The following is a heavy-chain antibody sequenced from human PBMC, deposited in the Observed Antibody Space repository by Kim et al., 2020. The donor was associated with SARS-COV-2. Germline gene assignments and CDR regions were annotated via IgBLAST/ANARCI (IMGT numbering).Heavy chain of an antibody. CDR2: IYYSGST. J-gene: IGHJ4*02. V-gene: IGHV4-59*01. CDR1: GGSISSYY. CDR3: ARAGSGYDYRFDY. Sequence: SETLSLTCTVSGGSISSYYWSWIRQPPGKGLEWIGYIYYSGSTNYNPSLKSRVTISVDTSKNQFSLKLSTVTAADTAVYYCARAGSGYDYRFDYWGQGTPVTVSS. D-gene: IGHD5-12*01.